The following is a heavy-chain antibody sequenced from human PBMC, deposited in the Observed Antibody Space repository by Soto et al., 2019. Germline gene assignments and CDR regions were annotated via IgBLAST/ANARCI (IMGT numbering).Heavy chain of an antibody. CDR2: INPNGGST. D-gene: IGHD2-15*01. CDR3: AREGYCSGGTCFHGNCDY. J-gene: IGHJ4*02. CDR1: GYTFTTYY. Sequence: QVQLVQSGAEVKRPGASVKVSCKASGYTFTTYYMHWVRQAPGQGLEWLGIINPNGGSTTYAQKFQGRVIMTRDTSTSTVYLELSSMRSEDTAVYYCAREGYCSGGTCFHGNCDYWGQGTLVTVSA. V-gene: IGHV1-46*01.